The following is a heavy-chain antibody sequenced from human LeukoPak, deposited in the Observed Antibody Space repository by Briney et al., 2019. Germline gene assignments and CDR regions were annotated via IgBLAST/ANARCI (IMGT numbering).Heavy chain of an antibody. D-gene: IGHD1-26*01. V-gene: IGHV3-23*01. CDR3: AKPIVGATPLGSYFDY. Sequence: GGSLRLSCAASGFTFSSYAMSWVRQAPGKGLERVSAISGSGGSTYYADSVKGRFTISRDNSKNTLYLQMNSLRAEDTAVYYCAKPIVGATPLGSYFDYWGQGTLVTVSS. J-gene: IGHJ4*02. CDR2: ISGSGGST. CDR1: GFTFSSYA.